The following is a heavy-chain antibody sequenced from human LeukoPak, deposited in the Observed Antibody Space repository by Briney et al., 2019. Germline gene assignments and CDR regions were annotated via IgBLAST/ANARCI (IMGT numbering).Heavy chain of an antibody. CDR2: IYYSGST. V-gene: IGHV4-59*01. CDR3: ARLGRYYYDSSGFDY. D-gene: IGHD3-22*01. J-gene: IGHJ4*02. Sequence: SETLSLTCTVSGGSISSYYWSWIRQPPGKGLEWIGYIYYSGSTNYNPSLKSRVTISVDTSKNQFSLKVSSVTAADTAVYYCARLGRYYYDSSGFDYWGQGTLVTVSS. CDR1: GGSISSYY.